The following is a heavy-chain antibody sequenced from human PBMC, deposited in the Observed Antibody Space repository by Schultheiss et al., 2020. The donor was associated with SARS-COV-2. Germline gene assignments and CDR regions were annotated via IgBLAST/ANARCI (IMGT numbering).Heavy chain of an antibody. J-gene: IGHJ5*02. CDR2: IYYSGST. CDR3: ARGGIAAAYGWFDP. CDR1: GFTFSSYS. V-gene: IGHV4-59*12. D-gene: IGHD6-13*01. Sequence: GSLRLSCAASGFTFSSYSMNWVRQAPGTGLEWIGYIYYSGSTYYNPSLKSRVTISVDTSKNQFSLKLSSVTAADTAVYSCARGGIAAAYGWFDPWGQGTLVTVSS.